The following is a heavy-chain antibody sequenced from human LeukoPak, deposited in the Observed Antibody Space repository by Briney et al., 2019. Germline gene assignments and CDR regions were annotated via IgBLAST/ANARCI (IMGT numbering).Heavy chain of an antibody. V-gene: IGHV3-23*01. J-gene: IGHJ3*02. D-gene: IGHD6-6*01. CDR1: GFTFSDYA. CDR3: AKGYSSSSYGAFDI. CDR2: ITGIGDST. Sequence: GGSLRLSCVASGFTFSDYAMNWVRQAPGKGLEWVSVITGIGDSTYYADSVKGRFTISRDNSKITLYLQMNSLRAEDTAVYYCAKGYSSSSYGAFDIWGQGTMVTVSS.